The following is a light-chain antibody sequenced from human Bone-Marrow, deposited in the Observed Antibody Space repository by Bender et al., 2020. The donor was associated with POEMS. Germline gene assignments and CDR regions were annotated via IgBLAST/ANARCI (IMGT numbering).Light chain of an antibody. CDR1: SSDLGDYNY. V-gene: IGLV2-8*01. J-gene: IGLJ1*01. Sequence: QSALTQPPSASGSPGQSVSISCTGASSDLGDYNYVSWYQQHPGKAPKLIIHEVSRRPSGVPDRFSGSKSGNTASLTVSGLQADDEADYYCSSYAGTTFVFGTGTRVTVL. CDR3: SSYAGTTFV. CDR2: EVS.